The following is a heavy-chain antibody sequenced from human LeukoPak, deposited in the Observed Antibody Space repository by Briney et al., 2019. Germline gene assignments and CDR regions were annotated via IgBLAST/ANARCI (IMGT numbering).Heavy chain of an antibody. CDR1: GGSISSTNW. CDR3: ARDGGPYRPLDD. CDR2: ANLQGST. V-gene: IGHV4-4*02. Sequence: SETLSLTCGVSGGSISSTNWWTWVRQPPGKGLEWIGEANLQGSTNYNPSLKSRVAISVDKSENHISLKLTSVTAADTAVYYCARDGGPYRPLDDAGQGTLVTVAS. J-gene: IGHJ4*02.